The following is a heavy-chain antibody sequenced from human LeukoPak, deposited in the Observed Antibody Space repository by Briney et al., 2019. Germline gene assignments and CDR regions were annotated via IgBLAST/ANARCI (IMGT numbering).Heavy chain of an antibody. CDR2: ISGSGGST. V-gene: IGHV3-23*01. CDR1: GFTFSSYG. J-gene: IGHJ4*02. Sequence: GGTLRLSCAASGFTFSSYGMSWVRQAPGKGLEWVSGISGSGGSTYYADSVKGRFTISRDNSKNSLYLQMNSLRAEDTAVYYCARGLVRGVISRYWGQGTLVTVSS. CDR3: ARGLVRGVISRY. D-gene: IGHD3-10*01.